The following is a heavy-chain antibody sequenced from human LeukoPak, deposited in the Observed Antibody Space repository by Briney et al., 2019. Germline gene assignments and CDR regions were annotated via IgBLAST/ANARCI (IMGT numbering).Heavy chain of an antibody. CDR1: GESFSGYY. Sequence: SETLSLTCVVYGESFSGYYWTWIRQPPGKGLEWIGEIIDTGSTKYNSSLKSRVTISVDTSKNQFSLKLSSVTAADTAVYYCARDRRDMVRGINIVRQYHYYYYMDVWGKGTTVTVSS. V-gene: IGHV4-34*12. D-gene: IGHD3-10*01. J-gene: IGHJ6*03. CDR2: IIDTGST. CDR3: ARDRRDMVRGINIVRQYHYYYYMDV.